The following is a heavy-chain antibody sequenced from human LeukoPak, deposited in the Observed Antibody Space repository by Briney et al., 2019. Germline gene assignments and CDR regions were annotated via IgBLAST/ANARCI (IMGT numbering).Heavy chain of an antibody. J-gene: IGHJ4*02. D-gene: IGHD4-11*01. CDR2: IIPIFGTP. Sequence: SVKVSCKASGGTFSNYAITWVRQAPGQGLEWMGGIIPIFGTPNYALKFQGRVTITTDESRTTAYMELRNLTSEDTAVYYCASRTNYLYSNFWFDYWGQGTLVTVSS. CDR3: ASRTNYLYSNFWFDY. V-gene: IGHV1-69*05. CDR1: GGTFSNYA.